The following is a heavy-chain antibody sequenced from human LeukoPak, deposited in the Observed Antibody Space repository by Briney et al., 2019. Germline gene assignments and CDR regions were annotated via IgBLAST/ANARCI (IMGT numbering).Heavy chain of an antibody. CDR3: ARDLALYYDILTGYSLFDY. CDR2: IKQDGSEK. CDR1: GFTFSSYW. J-gene: IGHJ4*02. V-gene: IGHV3-7*03. Sequence: GGSLRLSCVASGFTFSSYWMSWVRQAPGKGLEWVANIKQDGSEKYYVDSVKGRFTISRDNAKNSLYLQMNSLRAEDTAVYYCARDLALYYDILTGYSLFDYWGQGTLVTVSS. D-gene: IGHD3-9*01.